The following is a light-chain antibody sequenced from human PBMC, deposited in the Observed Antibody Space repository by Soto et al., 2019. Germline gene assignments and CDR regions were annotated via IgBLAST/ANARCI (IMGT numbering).Light chain of an antibody. Sequence: QSALTQPPSASGSPGQSVTISCTGTSSDVGGYNYVSWYQQHPGKAPKLMIYEVSERPSGVPDRFSGSKSGNTASLTVSGLQAEDEADYYGSSYAGSNKFLVFGGGTKLTVL. CDR1: SSDVGGYNY. CDR3: SSYAGSNKFLV. CDR2: EVS. V-gene: IGLV2-8*01. J-gene: IGLJ2*01.